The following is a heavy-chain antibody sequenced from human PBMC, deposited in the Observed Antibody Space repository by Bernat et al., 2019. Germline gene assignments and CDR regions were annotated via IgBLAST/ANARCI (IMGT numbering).Heavy chain of an antibody. CDR2: ISGSSSHT. J-gene: IGHJ3*02. V-gene: IGHV3-48*03. CDR3: AVGGSDAFDI. Sequence: EVQLVESGGGLVQPGGSLRLSCAASGFTFSSYEMNWVRQAPGKGLEWVSYISGSSSHTSYGDSVKGRFTISRDNAKNSLYLQMNSLTAEDTAVYYCAVGGSDAFDIWGQGTMVTVSS. CDR1: GFTFSSYE.